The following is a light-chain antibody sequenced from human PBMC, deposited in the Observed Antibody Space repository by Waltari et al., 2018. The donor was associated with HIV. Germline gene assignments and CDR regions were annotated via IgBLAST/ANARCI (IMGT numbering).Light chain of an antibody. V-gene: IGLV4-69*01. Sequence: QLVLTQSPSASASLGASVKFTCTLNSGHSNYAIAWHQQHPEKGPRFLMKLNSDGSHRKGDGIPDRFSGSSSGAERYLTISSLQSEDEADYYCQTWGTGIWVFGGGTKLTVL. CDR2: LNSDGSH. J-gene: IGLJ3*02. CDR3: QTWGTGIWV. CDR1: SGHSNYA.